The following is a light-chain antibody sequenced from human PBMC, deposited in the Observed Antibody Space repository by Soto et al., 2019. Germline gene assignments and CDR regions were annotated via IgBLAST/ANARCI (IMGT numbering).Light chain of an antibody. CDR1: QSVSSS. Sequence: EIVVTQSPATLSVSPGERVTLSCRASQSVSSSLAWYQQRPGQAPRLLIYDTSTRAPGIAARFSGSGSGTEFTLTISSLQSEDVAVYYCQQRSNWPPYTFGQGTKVDIK. V-gene: IGKV3-15*01. CDR2: DTS. CDR3: QQRSNWPPYT. J-gene: IGKJ2*01.